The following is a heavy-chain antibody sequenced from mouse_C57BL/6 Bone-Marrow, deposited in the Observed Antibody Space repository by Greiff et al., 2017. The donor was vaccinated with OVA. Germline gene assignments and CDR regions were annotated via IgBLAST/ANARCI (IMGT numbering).Heavy chain of an antibody. CDR2: ISYDGSN. Sequence: EVQRVESGPGLVKPSQSLSLTCSVTGYSITSGYYWNWIRQFPGNKLEWMGYISYDGSNNYNPSLKNRISITRDTSKNQFFLKLNSVTTEDTATYYCARKSLDYSNYVRYFDVWGTGTTVTVSS. D-gene: IGHD2-5*01. CDR3: ARKSLDYSNYVRYFDV. CDR1: GYSITSGYY. V-gene: IGHV3-6*01. J-gene: IGHJ1*03.